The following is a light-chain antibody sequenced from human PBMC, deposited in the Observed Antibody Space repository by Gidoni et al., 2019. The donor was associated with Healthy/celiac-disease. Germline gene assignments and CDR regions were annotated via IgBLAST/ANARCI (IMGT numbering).Light chain of an antibody. V-gene: IGKV1-39*01. CDR1: QSISSY. J-gene: IGKJ4*01. Sequence: DIPMTHSPASLSASVGDRVTITCRASQSISSYLNWYQQKPGKAPKLLIYAASSLQSGVPSRFSGSGSGTDFTLTISSLQPEDFATYYCQQSYSTPQVTFGGGTKVEIK. CDR3: QQSYSTPQVT. CDR2: AAS.